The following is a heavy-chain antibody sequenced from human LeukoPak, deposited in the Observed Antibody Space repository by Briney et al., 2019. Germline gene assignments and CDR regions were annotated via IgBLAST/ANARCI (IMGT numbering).Heavy chain of an antibody. V-gene: IGHV3-23*01. Sequence: GGSLRLSCAASGFTFSSYAMSWVRQAPGKGLEGVSAISGSGGSTYYADSVKGRFTISRDNSKNTLYLQMNSLRAEDTAVYYCAKDSGYSYGYSDAFDTWGQGTMVTVSS. CDR3: AKDSGYSYGYSDAFDT. J-gene: IGHJ3*02. CDR2: ISGSGGST. CDR1: GFTFSSYA. D-gene: IGHD5-18*01.